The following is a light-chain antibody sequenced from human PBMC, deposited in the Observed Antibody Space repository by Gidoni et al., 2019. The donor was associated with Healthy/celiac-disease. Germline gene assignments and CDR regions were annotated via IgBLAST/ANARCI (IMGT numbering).Light chain of an antibody. V-gene: IGLV2-14*01. Sequence: QSALTQPASVSGSPGPSITISCPGTSSDVGGYNYVSWYQQHPGKAPKLMIYEVSNRPSGVPDRFSGSKSGNTASLTISGLQAEDEADYYCSSYTSSSTVVFGGGTKLTVL. J-gene: IGLJ2*01. CDR1: SSDVGGYNY. CDR2: EVS. CDR3: SSYTSSSTVV.